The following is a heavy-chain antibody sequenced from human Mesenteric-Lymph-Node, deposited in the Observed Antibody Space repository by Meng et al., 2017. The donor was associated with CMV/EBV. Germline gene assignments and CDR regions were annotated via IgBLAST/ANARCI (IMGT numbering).Heavy chain of an antibody. CDR1: GYTFTSYD. Sequence: SGYTFTSYDINWVRQATGQGLEWMGWMNPNSGNTGYAQKFQGRVTMTRNTSISTAYMELSSLRSEDTAVYYCARDRDEGGWTKTGIDSWGQGTLVTVSS. CDR3: ARDRDEGGWTKTGIDS. CDR2: MNPNSGNT. V-gene: IGHV1-8*01. J-gene: IGHJ4*02. D-gene: IGHD2-15*01.